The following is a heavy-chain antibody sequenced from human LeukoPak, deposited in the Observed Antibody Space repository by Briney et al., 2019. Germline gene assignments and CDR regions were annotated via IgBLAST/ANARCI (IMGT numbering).Heavy chain of an antibody. CDR3: ARRSPGSSSLFFYYMDV. J-gene: IGHJ6*03. CDR1: GVTFSIDA. CDR2: ISNRGRST. Sequence: GGSPRLSSAASGVTFSIDAMCSVPHAPGKRLEWVSRISNRGRSTFFADHAKGRFTISRDTVKNSLCLYINTLQAEDTAVYYCARRSPGSSSLFFYYMDVWGKGTTVTVSS. V-gene: IGHV3-23*01. D-gene: IGHD1-26*01.